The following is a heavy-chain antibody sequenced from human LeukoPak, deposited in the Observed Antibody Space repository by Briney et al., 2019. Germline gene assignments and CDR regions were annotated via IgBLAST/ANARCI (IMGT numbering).Heavy chain of an antibody. CDR2: IKQDGSEK. J-gene: IGHJ4*02. D-gene: IGHD2-8*01. CDR3: ARGTRTFDY. Sequence: PGGSLRLSCAASGFTFSRYRMNWVRQAPGKGLEWVANIKQDGSEKYYVDSVKGRFTISRDNAKNSLFLQMSGLRAEDTAVYYCARGTRTFDYWGQGTLVTVSS. V-gene: IGHV3-7*01. CDR1: GFTFSRYR.